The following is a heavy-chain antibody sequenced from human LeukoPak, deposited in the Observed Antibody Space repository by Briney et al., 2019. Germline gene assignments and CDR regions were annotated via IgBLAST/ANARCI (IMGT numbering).Heavy chain of an antibody. V-gene: IGHV3-48*03. CDR1: RCSLRNYL. D-gene: IGHD3-10*01. J-gene: IGHJ4*02. CDR3: ASRPPPSRGPYDY. Sequence: PGGSLPLSCPACRCSLRNYLMNWLRQAPGKGLEWVSYITSSGGTIYYADTVKGRFTISRDNAKNSLYLQMHSLRAEDTAVYYCASRPPPSRGPYDYWGQGTLVTVSS. CDR2: ITSSGGTI.